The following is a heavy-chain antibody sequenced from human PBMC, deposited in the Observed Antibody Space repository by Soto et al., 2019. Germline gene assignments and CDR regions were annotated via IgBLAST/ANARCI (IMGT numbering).Heavy chain of an antibody. V-gene: IGHV3-21*01. Sequence: GGSLRLSCAASGFTFSSYSMNWVRQAPGKGLEWVSSISSSSSYIYYADSVKGRFTISRDNAKNSLYLQMNSLRAEDTAVYYCARDSGIAAAGPLPAAFDYWGQGTLVIVSS. D-gene: IGHD6-13*01. J-gene: IGHJ4*02. CDR1: GFTFSSYS. CDR2: ISSSSSYI. CDR3: ARDSGIAAAGPLPAAFDY.